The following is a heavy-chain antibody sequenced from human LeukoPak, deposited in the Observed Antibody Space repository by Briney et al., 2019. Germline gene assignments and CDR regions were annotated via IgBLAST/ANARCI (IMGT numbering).Heavy chain of an antibody. D-gene: IGHD3-3*01. V-gene: IGHV4-34*01. CDR2: INHSGST. CDR3: ARNIRFLEWLSPFDY. Sequence: SETLSLTCAVYGGSLSGYYWSWIRQPPGKGLEWIGEINHSGSTNYNPSLKSRVTISVDTSKNQFSLKLSSVTAADTAVYYCARNIRFLEWLSPFDYWGQGTLVTVSS. J-gene: IGHJ4*02. CDR1: GGSLSGYY.